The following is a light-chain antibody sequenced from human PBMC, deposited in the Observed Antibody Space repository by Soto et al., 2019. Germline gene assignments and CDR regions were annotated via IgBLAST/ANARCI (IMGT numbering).Light chain of an antibody. CDR3: QQLSRYPLN. J-gene: IGKJ4*01. CDR2: SAS. V-gene: IGKV1-9*01. Sequence: IQLTQSPSVLSASFGDTVTITCRASQALSNYLAWYQQKPGKAPDLLIYSASTLQSGVPSRFSGSGSETEFSLTIRALQPEDFATYYCQQLSRYPLNFGGGTKVDIK. CDR1: QALSNY.